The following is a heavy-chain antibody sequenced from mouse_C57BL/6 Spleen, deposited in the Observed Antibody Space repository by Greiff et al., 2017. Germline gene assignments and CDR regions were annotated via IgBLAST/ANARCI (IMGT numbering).Heavy chain of an antibody. Sequence: VQLQQSGPELVKPGASVKISCKASGYAFSSSWMNWVKQRPGKGLEWIGRLYPGDGDTNYNGKFKGKATLTADKSSSTAYMQLSSLTSEDSAVYFWARGGLGGAMDYWGQGTSVTGSS. J-gene: IGHJ4*01. CDR1: GYAFSSSW. CDR2: LYPGDGDT. D-gene: IGHD2-4*01. V-gene: IGHV1-82*01. CDR3: ARGGLGGAMDY.